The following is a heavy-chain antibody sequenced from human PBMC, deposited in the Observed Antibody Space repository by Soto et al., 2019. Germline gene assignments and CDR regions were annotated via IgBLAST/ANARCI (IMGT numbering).Heavy chain of an antibody. V-gene: IGHV4-30-4*08. D-gene: IGHD2-21*02. CDR3: AREDDGGDRDYYGLDV. CDR2: IHNSGSI. CDR1: GGSISYEYYH. J-gene: IGHJ6*02. Sequence: PSETLSLTCTVSGGSISYEYYHWTWIRQSPGKGLEWIGYIHNSGSIIYNPSFKSRVNISVDTSKNQFSLQLSSVTAADTAVYFCAREDDGGDRDYYGLDVWGQGTTVTVSS.